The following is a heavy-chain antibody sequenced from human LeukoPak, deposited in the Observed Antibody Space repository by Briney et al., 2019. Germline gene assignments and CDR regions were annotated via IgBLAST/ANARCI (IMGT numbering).Heavy chain of an antibody. CDR3: ARESLGSYKTVVIVARGHDAFDM. V-gene: IGHV1-46*01. CDR1: GYTFTKYY. CDR2: INPSAGST. J-gene: IGHJ3*02. Sequence: ASVKVSCKASGYTFTKYYIHWVRQAPGQGLEWMGIINPSAGSTNYAQKFQGRVTLTRDTSTSTVYMNVSNLRSEDTAVDYCARESLGSYKTVVIVARGHDAFDMWGQGTMVTVSS. D-gene: IGHD3-22*01.